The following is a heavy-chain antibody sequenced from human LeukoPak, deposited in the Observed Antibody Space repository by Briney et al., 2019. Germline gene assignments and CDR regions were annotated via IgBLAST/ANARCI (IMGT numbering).Heavy chain of an antibody. J-gene: IGHJ6*02. D-gene: IGHD3-10*01. V-gene: IGHV3-9*01. Sequence: GRSLRLSCAASGFTFDDYAMHWVRQAPGKGLEWVSGISWNSGSTTYADSVKGRFTISRDNAKNTLYLQMNSLRAEDTAVYYCARDYGRSRDYGMDVWGQGTTVTVSS. CDR3: ARDYGRSRDYGMDV. CDR1: GFTFDDYA. CDR2: ISWNSGST.